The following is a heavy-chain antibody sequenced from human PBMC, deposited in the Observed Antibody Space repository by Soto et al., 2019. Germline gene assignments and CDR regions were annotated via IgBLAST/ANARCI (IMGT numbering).Heavy chain of an antibody. CDR3: ARAAQQLANWFDP. CDR2: MSPNSGNT. J-gene: IGHJ5*02. CDR1: GYTFTSYV. Sequence: QVQLVQSGAEVKKPGASVKVSCKASGYTFTSYVINWLRQATGQGLEWMGWMSPNSGNTGYAQKFQGRVTMTRNTSISTAYMELSSLRSEDTAVYYCARAAQQLANWFDPWGQGTLVTVSS. D-gene: IGHD6-13*01. V-gene: IGHV1-8*01.